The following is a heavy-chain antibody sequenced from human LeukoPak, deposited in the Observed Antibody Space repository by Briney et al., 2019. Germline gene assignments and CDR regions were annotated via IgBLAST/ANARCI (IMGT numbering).Heavy chain of an antibody. Sequence: GASVKVSCKTSGYAFIACYIHWVRQAPGQGLEWMGWINPSSGDTMSAQKFQGRLTMTRDTSIRTAYVELSGLTFDDMAVYYCARAQQSIGSYYYFYMNVWGKGTTVTVSS. CDR3: ARAQQSIGSYYYFYMNV. V-gene: IGHV1-2*02. D-gene: IGHD6-13*01. J-gene: IGHJ6*03. CDR2: INPSSGDT. CDR1: GYAFIACY.